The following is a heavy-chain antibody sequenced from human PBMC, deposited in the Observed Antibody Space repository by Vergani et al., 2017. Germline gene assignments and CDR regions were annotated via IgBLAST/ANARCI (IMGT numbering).Heavy chain of an antibody. D-gene: IGHD1-14*01. CDR2: INTATGKS. CDR1: GYIFTQSV. Sequence: QVQLVQSGSELKKPGASVKISCKASGYIFTQSVMNWVRQAPGQGPEWMGWINTATGKSTYAQDFTGRFVFSLDTSVNTAYLQISSLNTEHTAIYYCATTTTWRVSDSWGQGTLVTDST. CDR3: ATTTTWRVSDS. J-gene: IGHJ5*02. V-gene: IGHV7-4-1*02.